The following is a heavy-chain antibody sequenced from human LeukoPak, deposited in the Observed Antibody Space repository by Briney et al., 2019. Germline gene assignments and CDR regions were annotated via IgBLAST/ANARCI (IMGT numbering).Heavy chain of an antibody. D-gene: IGHD3-16*01. CDR2: SFYSGST. CDR3: ARGLDARSAFDV. J-gene: IGHJ3*01. Sequence: SETLSLTCTVSGGSISSYYWSWIRQPPGKGLEWIGFSFYSGSTNYNPSLKSRVTISVDTSKNQFSLKLTSVTSADTAVYYCARGLDARSAFDVWGQGTMVTVSS. CDR1: GGSISSYY. V-gene: IGHV4-59*01.